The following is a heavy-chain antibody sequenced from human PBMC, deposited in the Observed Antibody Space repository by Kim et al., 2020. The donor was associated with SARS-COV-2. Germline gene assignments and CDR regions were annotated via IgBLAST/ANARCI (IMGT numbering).Heavy chain of an antibody. CDR3: AKDSAARVYYYYGMDV. J-gene: IGHJ6*02. V-gene: IGHV3-30*18. CDR2: ISYDGSNK. Sequence: GGSLRLSCAASGFTFSSYGMHWVRQAPGKGLEWVAVISYDGSNKYYADSVKGRFTISRDNSKNTLYLQMNSLRAEDTAVYYCAKDSAARVYYYYGMDVWGQGTTVTVSS. CDR1: GFTFSSYG. D-gene: IGHD2-2*01.